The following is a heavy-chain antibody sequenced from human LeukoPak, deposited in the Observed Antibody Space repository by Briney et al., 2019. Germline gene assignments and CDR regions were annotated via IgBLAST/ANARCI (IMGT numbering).Heavy chain of an antibody. J-gene: IGHJ4*02. Sequence: GGSLRLSCAASGFTFSSYSMNWVRQAPGKGLEWVSYISSSSSTIYYADSVRGRFTISRVNAKNSLYLQMNSLRPEDTAVYYCARGGAARPDYWGQGTLVTVSS. CDR2: ISSSSSTI. V-gene: IGHV3-48*01. D-gene: IGHD6-6*01. CDR3: ARGGAARPDY. CDR1: GFTFSSYS.